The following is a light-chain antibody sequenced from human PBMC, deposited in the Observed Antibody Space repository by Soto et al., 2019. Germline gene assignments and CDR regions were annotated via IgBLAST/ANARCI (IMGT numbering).Light chain of an antibody. CDR1: SSDVGGYNY. CDR3: SSHTTHRTDV. J-gene: IGLJ1*01. Sequence: QSALTQPASVSGSPGQSITISCTGTSSDVGGYNYVSWYQHHPGKAPKVIIYAVTNRPSGVSNRFSGSKSGNTASLTISGLQPEDEADYYCSSHTTHRTDVFGTGTKLTVL. V-gene: IGLV2-14*01. CDR2: AVT.